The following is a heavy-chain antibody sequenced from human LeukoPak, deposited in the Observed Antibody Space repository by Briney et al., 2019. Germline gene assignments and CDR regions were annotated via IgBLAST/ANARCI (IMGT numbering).Heavy chain of an antibody. CDR1: ACTFTSYG. Sequence: ASVKVSCKASACTFTSYGISWVRQAPGQGLEWMGWISAYNGNTNYAQKLQGRVTMTTDTSTSTACMELRSLRSDDTAVYYCARVWPVVRGYFDYWGQGTLVTVSS. D-gene: IGHD2-21*01. CDR3: ARVWPVVRGYFDY. CDR2: ISAYNGNT. V-gene: IGHV1-18*01. J-gene: IGHJ4*02.